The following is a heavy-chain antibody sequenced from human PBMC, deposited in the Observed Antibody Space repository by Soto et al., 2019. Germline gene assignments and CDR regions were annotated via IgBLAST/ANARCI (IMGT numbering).Heavy chain of an antibody. V-gene: IGHV3-66*01. Sequence: EVQLVESGGGLVQPGGSLRLSCAASGFTVSSKYMSWVRQAPGKGLEWVSLIQSGGPTYYADSVKGRFTISRDTSANTVHLQMDSLRAEDTAVYYSARDDVLCDGGRCYGVPLAVWGKGTTVTFSS. CDR2: IQSGGPT. J-gene: IGHJ6*04. CDR3: ARDDVLCDGGRCYGVPLAV. CDR1: GFTVSSKY. D-gene: IGHD2-15*01.